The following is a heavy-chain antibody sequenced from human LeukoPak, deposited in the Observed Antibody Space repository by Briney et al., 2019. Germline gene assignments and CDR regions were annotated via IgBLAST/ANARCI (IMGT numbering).Heavy chain of an antibody. Sequence: ASVKVSCKASGYTFTGYYMHWVRQAPGQGLEWMGWINPNRGGTNYAQKFQGRVTMTRDTSISTAYMELSRLRSDDTAVSYCMVTADETGDAFDIWGQGTMVTVSS. CDR3: MVTADETGDAFDI. V-gene: IGHV1-2*02. CDR2: INPNRGGT. J-gene: IGHJ3*02. CDR1: GYTFTGYY. D-gene: IGHD2-21*02.